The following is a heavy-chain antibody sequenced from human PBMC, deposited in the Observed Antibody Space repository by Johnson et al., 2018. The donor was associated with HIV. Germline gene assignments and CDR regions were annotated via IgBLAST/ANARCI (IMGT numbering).Heavy chain of an antibody. CDR3: ARGNYDFWSGYYRVTNAFDI. CDR2: IGTAGDT. Sequence: VQLVESGGGLVQPGGSLRLSCAASGFTFSCYDVHWVRQATGKGLEWVSPIGTAGDTYYADSVKGRFTISRDNAKNSLYLQMNSLRAEDTAVYYCARGNYDFWSGYYRVTNAFDIWGQGTMVTVSS. V-gene: IGHV3-13*01. D-gene: IGHD3-3*01. J-gene: IGHJ3*02. CDR1: GFTFSCYD.